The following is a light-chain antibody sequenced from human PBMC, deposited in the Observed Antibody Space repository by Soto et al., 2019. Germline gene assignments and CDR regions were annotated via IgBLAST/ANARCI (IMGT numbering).Light chain of an antibody. V-gene: IGLV2-14*01. Sequence: SALTQPASVSGSPGQSITISCTGTSSDVGAYNFVSWYQQHPGTVPKLLIYEVTNRPSGVSHRFSGSKSGNTASLTISGLQAEDEADYYCNSYTTTSTYVFGTGTKVTVL. CDR1: SSDVGAYNF. CDR2: EVT. J-gene: IGLJ1*01. CDR3: NSYTTTSTYV.